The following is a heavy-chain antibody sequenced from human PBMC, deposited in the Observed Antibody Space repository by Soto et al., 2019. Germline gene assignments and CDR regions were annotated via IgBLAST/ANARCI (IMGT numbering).Heavy chain of an antibody. CDR2: ISAYNGNT. D-gene: IGHD3-22*01. Sequence: ASVKVSCKASGYTFTSYGISWVRQAPGQGLEWMGWISAYNGNTKYAQKLQGRVTMTTDTSTSTAYMELRSLRYDDTAVYYCARDPHNYDSSGYAFDIWGQGTMVTVSS. CDR1: GYTFTSYG. CDR3: ARDPHNYDSSGYAFDI. J-gene: IGHJ3*02. V-gene: IGHV1-18*01.